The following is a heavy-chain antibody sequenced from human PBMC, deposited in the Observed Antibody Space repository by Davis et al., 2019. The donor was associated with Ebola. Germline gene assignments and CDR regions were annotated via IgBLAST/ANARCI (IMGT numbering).Heavy chain of an antibody. D-gene: IGHD3-22*01. CDR1: GFTFSSYG. Sequence: PGGSLRLSCAASGFTFSSYGMHWVRQAPGKGLEWVAVISYDGSNKYYADSVKGRFTISRDNSKNTLYLQMNSLRAEDTAVYYCAKDQIYYDSMSGWLWGQGTMVTVSS. CDR2: ISYDGSNK. CDR3: AKDQIYYDSMSGWL. J-gene: IGHJ3*01. V-gene: IGHV3-30*18.